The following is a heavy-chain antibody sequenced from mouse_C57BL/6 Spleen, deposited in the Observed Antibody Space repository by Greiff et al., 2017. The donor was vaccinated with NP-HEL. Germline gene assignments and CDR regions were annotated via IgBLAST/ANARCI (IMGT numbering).Heavy chain of an antibody. CDR3: ARNGVEGYFDY. V-gene: IGHV1-52*01. J-gene: IGHJ2*01. Sequence: QVQLQQPGAELVRPGSSVKLSCKASGYTFTSYWMHWVKQRPIQGLEWIGNIDPSDSETHYNQKFKDKATLTVDKSSTTAYMQLSSLTSEDSAVYYCARNGVEGYFDYWGQGTTLTVSS. CDR2: IDPSDSET. D-gene: IGHD1-1*01. CDR1: GYTFTSYW.